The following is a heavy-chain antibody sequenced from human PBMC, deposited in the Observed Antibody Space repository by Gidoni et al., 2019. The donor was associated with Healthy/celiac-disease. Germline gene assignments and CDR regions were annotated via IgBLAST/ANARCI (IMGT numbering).Heavy chain of an antibody. CDR3: ARADLGYPPGWLVRGNWFDP. Sequence: QVQLVQSGAEVKKPGASVKVSCKASGYTFTSYAMNWVRQAPGQRLEWMGWINAGNGNTKYSQKFQGRVTITRDTSASTAYMELSSLRSEDTAVYYCARADLGYPPGWLVRGNWFDPWGQGTLVTVSS. D-gene: IGHD6-19*01. CDR1: GYTFTSYA. V-gene: IGHV1-3*01. CDR2: INAGNGNT. J-gene: IGHJ5*02.